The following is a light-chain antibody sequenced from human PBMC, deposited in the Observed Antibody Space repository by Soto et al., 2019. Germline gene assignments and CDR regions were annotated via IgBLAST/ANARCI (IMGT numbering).Light chain of an antibody. CDR3: QQYNNWSPYT. CDR1: QSVSSN. Sequence: EIVMTQSPATLSVSPGERATLSCRASQSVSSNLAWYQQKPGQAPRLLIYGASTRATGIPARFSGSGSGTELTLTISRLRSEDFAVYYCQQYNNWSPYTFGHGTKLEIK. V-gene: IGKV3-15*01. CDR2: GAS. J-gene: IGKJ2*01.